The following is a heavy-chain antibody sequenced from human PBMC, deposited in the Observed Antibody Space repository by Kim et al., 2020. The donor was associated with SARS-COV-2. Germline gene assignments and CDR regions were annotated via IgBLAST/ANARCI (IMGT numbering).Heavy chain of an antibody. J-gene: IGHJ6*02. V-gene: IGHV1-3*01. D-gene: IGHD6-19*01. CDR1: GYTFTSYA. Sequence: ASVKVSCKASGYTFTSYAMHWVRQAPGQRLEWMGWINAGNGNTKYSQKFQGRVTITRDTSASTAYMELSSLRSEDTAVYYCARGGNPTYSSGWYAGYYYYYGMDVWGQGTTVTVSS. CDR2: INAGNGNT. CDR3: ARGGNPTYSSGWYAGYYYYYGMDV.